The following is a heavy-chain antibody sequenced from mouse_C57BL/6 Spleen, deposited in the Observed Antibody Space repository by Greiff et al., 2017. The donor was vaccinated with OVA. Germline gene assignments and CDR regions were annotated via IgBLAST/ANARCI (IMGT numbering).Heavy chain of an antibody. CDR1: GYSFTGYF. V-gene: IGHV1-20*01. Sequence: EVQRVESGPELVKPGDSVKISCKASGYSFTGYFMNWVMQSHGKSLEWIGRINPYNGDTFYNQKFKGKATLTVDKSSSTAHMELRSLTSEDSAVYYCARSEATMVTTGFAYWGQGTLVTVSA. CDR2: INPYNGDT. CDR3: ARSEATMVTTGFAY. J-gene: IGHJ3*01. D-gene: IGHD2-2*01.